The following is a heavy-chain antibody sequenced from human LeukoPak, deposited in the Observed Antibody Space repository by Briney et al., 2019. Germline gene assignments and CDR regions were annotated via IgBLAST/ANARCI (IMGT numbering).Heavy chain of an antibody. D-gene: IGHD6-19*01. CDR3: ARFATGGLYYFDY. CDR1: GFTFSSYA. J-gene: IGHJ4*02. V-gene: IGHV3-23*01. CDR2: ISGSGGST. Sequence: GGSLRLSCAAAGFTFSSYAMSWVRQAPGKGLEWVSGISGSGGSTYYAHSVKGRFTISRDNAKNSLYLQMNSLRAEDTAVYYCARFATGGLYYFDYWGQGTLVIVSS.